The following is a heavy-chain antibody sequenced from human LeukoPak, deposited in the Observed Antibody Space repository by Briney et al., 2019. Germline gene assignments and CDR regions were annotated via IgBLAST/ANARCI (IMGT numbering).Heavy chain of an antibody. Sequence: KPSETLSLTCTVSGYSISSGYYWGWIRQPPGKGLEWIGSIYHSGSTYYNPSLKSRVTISVDTSKNQFSLKLSSVTAADTAVYYCARGYYLGTTKWFDPWGQGTLVTVSS. J-gene: IGHJ5*02. CDR1: GYSISSGYY. D-gene: IGHD1-1*01. CDR2: IYHSGST. V-gene: IGHV4-38-2*02. CDR3: ARGYYLGTTKWFDP.